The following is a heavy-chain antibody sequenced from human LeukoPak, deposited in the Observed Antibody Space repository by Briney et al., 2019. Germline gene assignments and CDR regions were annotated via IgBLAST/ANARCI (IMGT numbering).Heavy chain of an antibody. Sequence: SETLSLTCTVSGGFISSYYWSWVRQPAGKGLEWIGRIYTSGSTNYNPSLKSRVTISVDKSKNQFSLKLSCVTAADTAVYYCARDLLGATDAFDIWGQGTMVTVSS. D-gene: IGHD1-26*01. V-gene: IGHV4-4*07. CDR2: IYTSGST. J-gene: IGHJ3*02. CDR1: GGFISSYY. CDR3: ARDLLGATDAFDI.